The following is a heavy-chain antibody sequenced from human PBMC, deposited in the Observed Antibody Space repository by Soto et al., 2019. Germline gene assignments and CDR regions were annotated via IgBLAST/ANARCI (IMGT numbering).Heavy chain of an antibody. D-gene: IGHD2-8*02. CDR2: IYPGDSDT. Sequence: GESLKISCQGSGYAFSSYWIAWVRQMPGKGLEWMGIIYPGDSDTRYSPSFQGQVTISVDKSITTAYLQWSSMKASDTAMYYCARGYCTATICDPWFDPWGQGTLVTVSS. CDR1: GYAFSSYW. J-gene: IGHJ5*02. CDR3: ARGYCTATICDPWFDP. V-gene: IGHV5-51*01.